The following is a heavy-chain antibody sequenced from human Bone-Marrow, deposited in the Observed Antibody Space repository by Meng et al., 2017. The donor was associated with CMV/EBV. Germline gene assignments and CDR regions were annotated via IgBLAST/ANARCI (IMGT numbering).Heavy chain of an antibody. CDR3: ARVITMIVVGFYYYGMDV. Sequence: EALSXTCAVSGFTVSSNYMSWVRQAPGKGLEWVSVIYSGGSTYYADSVKGRFTISRDNSKNTLYLQMNSLRTEDTAVYYCARVITMIVVGFYYYGMDVWGQGTTVTVSS. D-gene: IGHD3-22*01. CDR1: GFTVSSNY. J-gene: IGHJ6*02. V-gene: IGHV3-66*02. CDR2: IYSGGST.